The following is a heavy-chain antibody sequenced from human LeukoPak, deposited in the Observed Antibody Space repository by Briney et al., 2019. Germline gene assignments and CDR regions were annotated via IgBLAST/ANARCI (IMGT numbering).Heavy chain of an antibody. D-gene: IGHD1-26*01. CDR3: AAEREGGDFSYFDY. Sequence: GASVKVSCKASGFTFTSSAVQWVRQARGQRLEWIGWIVVGSGNTNYAQKFQERVTITRDMSTSTAYMELSSLRSEDTAVYYCAAEREGGDFSYFDYWGQRTLVTVSS. CDR1: GFTFTSSA. CDR2: IVVGSGNT. J-gene: IGHJ4*02. V-gene: IGHV1-58*01.